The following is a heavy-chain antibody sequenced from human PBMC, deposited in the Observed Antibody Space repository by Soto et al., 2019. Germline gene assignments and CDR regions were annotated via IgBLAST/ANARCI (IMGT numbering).Heavy chain of an antibody. J-gene: IGHJ6*02. Sequence: EVQLVESGGGLVQPGGSLRLSCAASGFTFSNNDMHWVRQVPGKGLEWVAAIGTTGDRYYAGCVKGRCTISRDNAKNSLYLEMNSLRAEDTAVYYCARESRFPVGTAATVTFYYDAMDIWGQGTTVTVSS. V-gene: IGHV3-13*01. CDR1: GFTFSNND. CDR2: IGTTGDR. CDR3: ARESRFPVGTAATVTFYYDAMDI. D-gene: IGHD3-16*01.